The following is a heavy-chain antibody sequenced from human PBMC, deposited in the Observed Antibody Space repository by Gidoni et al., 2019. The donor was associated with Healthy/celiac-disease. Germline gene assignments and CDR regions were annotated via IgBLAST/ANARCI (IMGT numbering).Heavy chain of an antibody. CDR3: ARDGGNWNDVLYYYYYLDV. V-gene: IGHV3-30-3*01. J-gene: IGHJ6*03. Sequence: QVPLVESGGGVVQPGRSLRLSRAASGLTFSSYAMHWVRQAPGKGLEWVGVISYDGSNKYYAASVKGRFTISRDNSRNTLYLQMNSLRAEDTAVYYCARDGGNWNDVLYYYYYLDVWGKGPTVTVSS. CDR1: GLTFSSYA. CDR2: ISYDGSNK. D-gene: IGHD1-1*01.